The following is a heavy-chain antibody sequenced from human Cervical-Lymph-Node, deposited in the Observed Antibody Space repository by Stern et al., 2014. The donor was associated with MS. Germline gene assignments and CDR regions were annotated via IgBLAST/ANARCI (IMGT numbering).Heavy chain of an antibody. V-gene: IGHV1-18*04. J-gene: IGHJ2*01. CDR1: GYTFTTYG. Sequence: VHLVESGAEVKKPGASVKVSCKASGYTFTTYGITWVRQAPGQGLEWMGWISAYNGNTNYAQKLQGRVTMTTDTSTTTAYMELRSLRSDDTAVYYCAGGNSSSRRWYFDLWGRGTLVTVSS. CDR2: ISAYNGNT. CDR3: AGGNSSSRRWYFDL. D-gene: IGHD6-13*01.